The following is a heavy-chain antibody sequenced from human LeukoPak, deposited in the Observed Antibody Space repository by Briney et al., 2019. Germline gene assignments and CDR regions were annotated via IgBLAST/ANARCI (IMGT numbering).Heavy chain of an antibody. CDR3: ARDPISTTDYGGYFDY. CDR2: ISYDGTNK. CDR1: GFTFSSYA. V-gene: IGHV3-30-3*01. J-gene: IGHJ4*02. D-gene: IGHD4-23*01. Sequence: PGRSLRLSCAASGFTFSSYAMHWVRQAAGKGLEWAAIISYDGTNKDYADSVKGRFTISRDNSKNTLYLQMNSLRTEDTAVYYCARDPISTTDYGGYFDYWGQGTLVTVSS.